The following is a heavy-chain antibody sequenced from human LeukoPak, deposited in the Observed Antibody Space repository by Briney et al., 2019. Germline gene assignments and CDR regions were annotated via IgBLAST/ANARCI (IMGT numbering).Heavy chain of an antibody. CDR3: AKDPYIGSYYAH. V-gene: IGHV7-4-1*02. Sequence: GASVKVSCKASGYNFTTFAMNWVRQAPGQGLEWMGWINTNTGNPTYARGFTGRYVFSLDISVSTAYLQISSLKAEDTAVYYCAKDPYIGSYYAHWGQGTLVTVSS. J-gene: IGHJ4*02. CDR1: GYNFTTFA. CDR2: INTNTGNP. D-gene: IGHD1-26*01.